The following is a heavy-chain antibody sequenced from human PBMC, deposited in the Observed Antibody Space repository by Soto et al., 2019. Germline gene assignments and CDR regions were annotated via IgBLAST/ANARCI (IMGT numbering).Heavy chain of an antibody. CDR1: GFTFSRHA. CDR2: ISGSGGST. J-gene: IGHJ4*02. Sequence: EVQLLESGGDLVQPGGSLRLSCAASGFTFSRHAMSWVRQAPGKGLEWVSGISGSGGSTYYADSVKGRFTISRDNSKNTLYLQMNSLRDEDRAVYYCAKAALAYKYFWWAFDYWGQGTLVTVSS. D-gene: IGHD3-3*02. CDR3: AKAALAYKYFWWAFDY. V-gene: IGHV3-23*01.